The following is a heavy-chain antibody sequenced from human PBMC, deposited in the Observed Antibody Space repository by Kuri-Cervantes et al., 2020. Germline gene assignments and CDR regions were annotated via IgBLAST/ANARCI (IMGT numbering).Heavy chain of an antibody. CDR3: VRDQFPGAPDYFDY. Sequence: SCVASALTIGYHEMHWVRQAPGKGLAWVAVMSGDGNTQIYADSVRGRFTISRDSSKNTVSLQMSSLRPEDTAVYYCVRDQFPGAPDYFDYWGQGILVTVSS. CDR1: ALTIGYHE. J-gene: IGHJ4*02. V-gene: IGHV3-30*03. CDR2: MSGDGNTQ. D-gene: IGHD1-26*01.